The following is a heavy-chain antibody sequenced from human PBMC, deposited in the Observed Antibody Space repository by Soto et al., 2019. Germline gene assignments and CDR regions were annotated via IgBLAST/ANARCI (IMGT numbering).Heavy chain of an antibody. CDR1: GGSFSGYY. J-gene: IGHJ6*02. Sequence: PSETLSLTCAVYGGSFSGYYWRWIRQPPGRGLEWIGEINHSGSTNYNPSLKSRVTISVDTSQNQFSLKLSSVTAADTAVYYCASGDVVVPAAKRYYGMDVWGQGTTVT. CDR3: ASGDVVVPAAKRYYGMDV. V-gene: IGHV4-34*01. CDR2: INHSGST. D-gene: IGHD2-2*01.